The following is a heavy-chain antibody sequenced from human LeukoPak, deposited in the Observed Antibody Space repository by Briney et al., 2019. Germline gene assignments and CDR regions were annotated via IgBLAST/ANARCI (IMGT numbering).Heavy chain of an antibody. Sequence: PGGSLRLSCAASGFTFSSYATHWVRQAPGKGLEWVAVISYDGSNKYYADSVKGRFTISRDNSKNTLYLQMNSLRAEDTAVYYCARDHGDFFDYWGQGTLVTVSS. CDR2: ISYDGSNK. V-gene: IGHV3-30-3*01. CDR3: ARDHGDFFDY. J-gene: IGHJ4*02. D-gene: IGHD4-17*01. CDR1: GFTFSSYA.